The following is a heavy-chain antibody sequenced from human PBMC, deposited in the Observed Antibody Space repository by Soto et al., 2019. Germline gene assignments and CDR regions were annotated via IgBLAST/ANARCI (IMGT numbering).Heavy chain of an antibody. J-gene: IGHJ6*02. V-gene: IGHV4-34*02. CDR2: ISHDGGT. CDR1: GGSFDDFY. CDR3: ARGQLVWYGDLTPYHSDMDV. Sequence: QVQLQQWGAGLLRPSETLSLTCAFYGGSFDDFYWSWVRQSPEKGLEWVGEISHDGGTNYSPSLTSRVSISVDTSKNQFSLHLRSVTAADTGLYYCARGQLVWYGDLTPYHSDMDVWGQATTVTVSS. D-gene: IGHD3-10*01.